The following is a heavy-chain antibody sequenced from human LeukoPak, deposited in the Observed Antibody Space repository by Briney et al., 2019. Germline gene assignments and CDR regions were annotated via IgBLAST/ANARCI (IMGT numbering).Heavy chain of an antibody. CDR1: GLTFSSYA. D-gene: IGHD4-17*01. CDR3: AKEEATVTTGYFDY. CDR2: IRGCGGRT. V-gene: IGHV3-23*01. J-gene: IGHJ4*02. Sequence: GGSMRLSCAAYGLTFSSYAMSWDSQAQGEGLEWVSVIRGCGGRTYYADSVKGRFTISRDNSTNTLYLQMNSLGAEDTAVYYCAKEEATVTTGYFDYWGQGTLVTVSS.